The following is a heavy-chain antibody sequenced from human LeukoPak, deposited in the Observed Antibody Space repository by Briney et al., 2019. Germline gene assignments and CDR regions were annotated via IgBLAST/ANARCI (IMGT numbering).Heavy chain of an antibody. J-gene: IGHJ5*02. CDR2: IYYSGST. Sequence: SETLSLTCTVSGGSTSSSSYYWGWIRQPPGKGLEWIGSIYYSGSTYYNPSLKSRVTISVDTSKNQFSLKLSSVTAADTAVYYCARGQDDYDLWSGYYLQPWDQGTLVTVSS. CDR3: ARGQDDYDLWSGYYLQP. CDR1: GGSTSSSSYY. V-gene: IGHV4-39*01. D-gene: IGHD3-3*01.